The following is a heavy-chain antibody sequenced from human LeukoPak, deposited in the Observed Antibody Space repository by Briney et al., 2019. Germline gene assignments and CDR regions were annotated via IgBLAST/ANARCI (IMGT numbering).Heavy chain of an antibody. CDR1: GFTFSSYS. V-gene: IGHV3-48*01. CDR3: ARASQGPLIVVVITAWNAFDI. J-gene: IGHJ3*02. Sequence: GGSLRLSCAASGFTFSSYSMNWVRQAPGKGLEWVSYISSSSSTIYYADSVKGRFTISRDNAKNSLYLQMNSLRAEDTAVYYCARASQGPLIVVVITAWNAFDIWGQGTMVTVSS. D-gene: IGHD3-22*01. CDR2: ISSSSSTI.